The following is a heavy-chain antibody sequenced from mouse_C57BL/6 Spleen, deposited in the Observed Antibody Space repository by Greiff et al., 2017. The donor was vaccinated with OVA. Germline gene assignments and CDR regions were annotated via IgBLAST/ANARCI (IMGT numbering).Heavy chain of an antibody. CDR2: IYPRSGNT. CDR3: ARWGTIRYFEV. V-gene: IGHV1-81*01. Sequence: VQLQQSGAELARPGASVTLSCKASGYTFTSYGISWVKQRTGQGLEWIGEIYPRSGNTYYNEKFKGKATLTADKSSSTAYMELRSLTSDDSAVYFCARWGTIRYFEVWGPGTTVTVSS. D-gene: IGHD2-14*01. J-gene: IGHJ1*01. CDR1: GYTFTSYG.